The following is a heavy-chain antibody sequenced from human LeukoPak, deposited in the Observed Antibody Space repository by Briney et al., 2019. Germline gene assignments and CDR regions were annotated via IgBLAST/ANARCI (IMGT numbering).Heavy chain of an antibody. CDR3: ARHSGSGSYIFDY. CDR1: GGSISSYD. D-gene: IGHD3-10*01. CDR2: IYYSGST. V-gene: IGHV4-59*08. Sequence: PSETLSLTCTVSGGSISSYDWSWIRQPPGKGLEWIGYIYYSGSTNYNPSLKSRVTISVDTSKNQFPLKLSSVTAADTAVYYCARHSGSGSYIFDYWGQGTLVTVSS. J-gene: IGHJ4*02.